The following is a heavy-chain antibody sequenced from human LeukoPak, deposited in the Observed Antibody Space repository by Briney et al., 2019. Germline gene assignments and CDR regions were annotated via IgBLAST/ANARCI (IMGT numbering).Heavy chain of an antibody. CDR1: GFTFNDYT. Sequence: GGSLRLSCSASGFTFNDYTVHWVRRAPGKGLEYVSAMSGYGGSTCYADSVKGRFTISRDNSKNTLYLQMSSLRPEDTAVYYCVKVRVVATIGGYLDSGARGTLVTVSS. D-gene: IGHD5-12*01. J-gene: IGHJ4*02. CDR3: VKVRVVATIGGYLDS. V-gene: IGHV3-64D*09. CDR2: MSGYGGST.